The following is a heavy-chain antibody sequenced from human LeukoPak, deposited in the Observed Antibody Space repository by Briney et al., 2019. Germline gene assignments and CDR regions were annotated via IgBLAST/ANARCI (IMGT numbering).Heavy chain of an antibody. CDR1: GGTFSSYA. D-gene: IGHD3-10*02. J-gene: IGHJ4*02. V-gene: IGHV1-69*13. CDR3: ARVVTMVGHFDY. Sequence: GASVKASCKASGGTFSSYAISWVRQAPGQGLEWMGGIIPIFGTANYAQKFQGRVTITADESTSTAYMELSSLRSEDTAVCYCARVVTMVGHFDYWGQGTLVTVSS. CDR2: IIPIFGTA.